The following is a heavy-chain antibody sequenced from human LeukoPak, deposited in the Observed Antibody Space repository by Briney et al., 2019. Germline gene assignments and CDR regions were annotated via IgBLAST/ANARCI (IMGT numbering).Heavy chain of an antibody. D-gene: IGHD3-10*01. CDR1: GFTFSSYA. Sequence: GGSLRLSCAASGFTFSSYAMSWVRQAPGKGLEWVSAISGSGGSTYYADSVKGRFTISRDNSKNTLYLQMNSLRAEDTAVYYCAKDLYYGSGSRYYYYMDVWGKGTTVTVSS. CDR3: AKDLYYGSGSRYYYYMDV. V-gene: IGHV3-23*01. CDR2: ISGSGGST. J-gene: IGHJ6*03.